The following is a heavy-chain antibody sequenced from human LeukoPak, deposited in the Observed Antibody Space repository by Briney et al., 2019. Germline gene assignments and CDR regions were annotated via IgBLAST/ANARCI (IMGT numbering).Heavy chain of an antibody. Sequence: SETLSLTCTVSGVSISSYYWSWLRQPPGKGLEWIGYIYYSGSTNYNPSLKSRVTISVDTSKNQFSLKMSSVTAADTAVYYCARFDGYYGMDVWGKGTTVTVSS. V-gene: IGHV4-59*01. J-gene: IGHJ6*04. D-gene: IGHD5-24*01. CDR3: ARFDGYYGMDV. CDR2: IYYSGST. CDR1: GVSISSYY.